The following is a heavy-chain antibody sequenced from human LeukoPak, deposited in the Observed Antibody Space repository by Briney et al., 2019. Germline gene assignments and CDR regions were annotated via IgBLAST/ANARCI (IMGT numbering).Heavy chain of an antibody. J-gene: IGHJ3*02. D-gene: IGHD5-18*01. Sequence: GGSLRLSCAASGFTFSSYSMNWVRQAPGKGREGVSSISSSSSYIYYADSVKGGVTISRDNAKNSLYLQMNSLRAEDTAVYYCARDRVDTAMVTNAFDIWGQETMVTVSS. V-gene: IGHV3-21*01. CDR2: ISSSSSYI. CDR1: GFTFSSYS. CDR3: ARDRVDTAMVTNAFDI.